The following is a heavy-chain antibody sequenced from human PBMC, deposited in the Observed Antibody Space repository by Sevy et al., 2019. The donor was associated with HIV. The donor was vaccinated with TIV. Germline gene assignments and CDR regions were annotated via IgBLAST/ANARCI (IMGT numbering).Heavy chain of an antibody. CDR2: INPNSGGT. V-gene: IGHV1-2*06. J-gene: IGHJ4*02. CDR1: GYTFTGYY. D-gene: IGHD7-27*01. Sequence: ASVKVSCKASGYTFTGYYMHWVRQAPGQGLEWMGRINPNSGGTNYAQKFQGRVTMTRDTSISTAYMELSRLRSDDTAVYYCARDVDYANWVPIYFDYWGQGTLVTV. CDR3: ARDVDYANWVPIYFDY.